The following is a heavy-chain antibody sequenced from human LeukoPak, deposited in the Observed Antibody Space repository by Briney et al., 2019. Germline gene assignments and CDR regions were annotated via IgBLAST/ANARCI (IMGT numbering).Heavy chain of an antibody. J-gene: IGHJ5*02. Sequence: SETLSLTCTVSGGSISSYYWSWIRQPPGKGLEWIGYIYYSGSNNYNPSLTSRVTISVDTTKIQFSLKLSSVSAADTAVYYFAGGLESGIDPWGQGTLVTVSS. CDR1: GGSISSYY. CDR3: AGGLESGIDP. V-gene: IGHV4-59*01. CDR2: IYYSGSN. D-gene: IGHD3-10*01.